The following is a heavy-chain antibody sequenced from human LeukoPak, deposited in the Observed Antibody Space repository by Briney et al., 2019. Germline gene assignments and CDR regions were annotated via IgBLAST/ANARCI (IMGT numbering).Heavy chain of an antibody. J-gene: IGHJ4*02. D-gene: IGHD1-1*01. CDR3: ARRVGKYPTYYFDY. Sequence: PSETPSLTCTVSGGSISSGGNYWSWIRQHPGKGLEWIGYIYYTGSTNNNPSLKSRITLSVDTSKNQFSLRLSSVTAADTAVYYCARRVGKYPTYYFDYWGQGTLVTVSS. CDR2: IYYTGST. CDR1: GGSISSGGNY. V-gene: IGHV4-31*03.